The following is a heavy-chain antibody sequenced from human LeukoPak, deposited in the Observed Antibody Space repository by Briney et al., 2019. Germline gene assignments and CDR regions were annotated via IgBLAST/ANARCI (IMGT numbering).Heavy chain of an antibody. D-gene: IGHD5-18*01. CDR2: ISYDGSNK. CDR1: GFTFSSYG. CDR3: AKEKGYSYGYWYFDY. J-gene: IGHJ4*02. V-gene: IGHV3-30*18. Sequence: GGSLRLSCAASGFTFSSYGMHWVRQALGKGLEWVAVISYDGSNKYYADSVKGRFTISRDNSKNTLYLQMNSLRAEDTAVYYCAKEKGYSYGYWYFDYWGQGTLVTVSS.